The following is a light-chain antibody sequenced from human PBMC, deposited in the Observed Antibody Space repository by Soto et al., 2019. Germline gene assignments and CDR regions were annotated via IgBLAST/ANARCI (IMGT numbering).Light chain of an antibody. CDR1: QSINNW. CDR2: EVS. Sequence: DIQMTQFPSTLSASVGDRVTITFRASQSINNWLAWYQHKPGKAPNLLIYEVSSLESGVPSRFSGSGSGTEFTLTISSLQPDDFATYYCQHYNSYSSFGQGTKVDIK. V-gene: IGKV1-5*03. J-gene: IGKJ1*01. CDR3: QHYNSYSS.